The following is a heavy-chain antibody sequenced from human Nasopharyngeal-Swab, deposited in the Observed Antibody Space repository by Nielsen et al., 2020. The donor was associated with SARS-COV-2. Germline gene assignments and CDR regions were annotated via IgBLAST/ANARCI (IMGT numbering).Heavy chain of an antibody. V-gene: IGHV2-70*11. Sequence: SDPTMVKPTQTLTLTCTFSGFSLSTSAMCVSWIRQPPGKALEWLARIDWDDDKYYSTSLKTRLTISKDTSKNQVVLTMTNMDPVDTATYYCARNINDYGDYHGVLDIWGQGTMVTVSS. J-gene: IGHJ3*02. CDR3: ARNINDYGDYHGVLDI. CDR1: GFSLSTSAMC. CDR2: IDWDDDK. D-gene: IGHD4-17*01.